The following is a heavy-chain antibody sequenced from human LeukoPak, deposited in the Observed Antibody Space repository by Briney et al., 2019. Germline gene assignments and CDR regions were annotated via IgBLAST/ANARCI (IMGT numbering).Heavy chain of an antibody. Sequence: ASVKVSCKVSGYTLTELSMHWVRQAPGEGLEWMGGFDPEDGETIYAQKFQGRVTMTEDTSTDTAYMELSSLRSEDTAVYYCATEQGLRVGARINWFDPWGQGTLVTVSS. CDR3: ATEQGLRVGARINWFDP. V-gene: IGHV1-24*01. J-gene: IGHJ5*02. D-gene: IGHD1-26*01. CDR1: GYTLTELS. CDR2: FDPEDGET.